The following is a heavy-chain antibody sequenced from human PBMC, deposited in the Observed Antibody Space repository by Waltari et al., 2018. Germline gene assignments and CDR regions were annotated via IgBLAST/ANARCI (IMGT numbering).Heavy chain of an antibody. CDR1: GYSFTTYW. CDR3: ARRDRGGSVSNYFDY. CDR2: IDPVYSYT. Sequence: DVQLAQSGAEVKKAGESLKISCKGSGYSFTTYWIGWVRQMPGKGLEWMGIIDPVYSYTRCSPSFQGQVTISVDKSITTAYLQWSSPKASDTAIYFGARRDRGGSVSNYFDYWGQGTLVTVSS. V-gene: IGHV5-51*03. D-gene: IGHD3-10*01. J-gene: IGHJ4*02.